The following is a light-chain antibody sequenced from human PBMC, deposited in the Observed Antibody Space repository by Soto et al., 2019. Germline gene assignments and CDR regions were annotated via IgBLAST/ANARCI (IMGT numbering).Light chain of an antibody. Sequence: EIVLTQSPATLSLSPGERATLSCRASQSVSSYLAWYQQKPGQAPRLLIYDASNRATGVPARFSGSGSGTDFTLTISSLEPEDFVVYYCQQRSYWLTFGGGTKVEIK. CDR2: DAS. CDR1: QSVSSY. V-gene: IGKV3-11*01. J-gene: IGKJ4*01. CDR3: QQRSYWLT.